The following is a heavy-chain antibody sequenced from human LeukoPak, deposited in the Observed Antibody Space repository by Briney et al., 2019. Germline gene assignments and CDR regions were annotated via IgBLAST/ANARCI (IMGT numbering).Heavy chain of an antibody. D-gene: IGHD3-10*01. Sequence: ASVKVSCKASEYTFTGYYMHWVRQAPGQGLEWMGWINPNSGGTNYAQKFQGRVTMTRDTSISTAYMELSRLRSDDTAVYYCARDYGSGSSEFDYWGQGTLVTVSS. CDR1: EYTFTGYY. V-gene: IGHV1-2*02. CDR2: INPNSGGT. CDR3: ARDYGSGSSEFDY. J-gene: IGHJ4*02.